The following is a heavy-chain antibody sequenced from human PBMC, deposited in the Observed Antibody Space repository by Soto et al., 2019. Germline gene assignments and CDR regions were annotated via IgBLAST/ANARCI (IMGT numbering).Heavy chain of an antibody. CDR2: IKQDGSEK. J-gene: IGHJ4*02. D-gene: IGHD4-17*01. CDR1: GFTFSSYW. V-gene: IGHV3-7*01. Sequence: GGSLRLSCAASGFTFSSYWMSWVRQAPGKGLEWVANIKQDGSEKYYVDSVKGRFTISRDNAKNSLYLQMNSLRAEDTAVYYCARDSYGDYAQSLMRDPYYFDYWGQGTLVTVSS. CDR3: ARDSYGDYAQSLMRDPYYFDY.